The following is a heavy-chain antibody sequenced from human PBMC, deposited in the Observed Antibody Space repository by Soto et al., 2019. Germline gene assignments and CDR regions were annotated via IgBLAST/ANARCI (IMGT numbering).Heavy chain of an antibody. Sequence: SVKVSCKASGGTFSSYAISWVRQAPGQGLEWTGGIIPIFGTANYAQKFQGRVTITADESTSTAYMELSSLRSEDTAVYYCARRATSYSSSFYYGMDVWGQGTTVTVSS. CDR2: IIPIFGTA. V-gene: IGHV1-69*13. D-gene: IGHD6-6*01. CDR3: ARRATSYSSSFYYGMDV. CDR1: GGTFSSYA. J-gene: IGHJ6*02.